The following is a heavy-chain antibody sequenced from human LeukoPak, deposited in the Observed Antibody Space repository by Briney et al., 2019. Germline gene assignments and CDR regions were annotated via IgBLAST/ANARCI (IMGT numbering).Heavy chain of an antibody. V-gene: IGHV4-59*08. CDR3: ARGLPSIAALSTI. CDR1: GGSITGYY. D-gene: IGHD6-6*01. CDR2: INDSGST. Sequence: SETLSLTSTVSGGSITGYYWSWIPHPPGKGLEWIGNINDSGSTNYNPSLESRVTISVDTSKNKFSLKLTSVTAADTAVYYCARGLPSIAALSTIWGQGTLVTVSS. J-gene: IGHJ3*02.